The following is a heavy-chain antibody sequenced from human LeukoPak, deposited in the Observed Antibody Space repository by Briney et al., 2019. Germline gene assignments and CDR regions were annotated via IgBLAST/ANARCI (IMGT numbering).Heavy chain of an antibody. J-gene: IGHJ6*03. D-gene: IGHD2-8*01. CDR3: ARRCTKLPSCYYMDV. V-gene: IGHV3-21*01. CDR2: ISSTSSSYI. Sequence: PGGSLRLSCAASGFTFSSYWMNWVRQAPGKGLEWVSSISSTSSSYIYYADSVKGRFTISRDNAKNSLYLQMNSLRAEDTAVYYCARRCTKLPSCYYMDVWGKGTTVTVSS. CDR1: GFTFSSYW.